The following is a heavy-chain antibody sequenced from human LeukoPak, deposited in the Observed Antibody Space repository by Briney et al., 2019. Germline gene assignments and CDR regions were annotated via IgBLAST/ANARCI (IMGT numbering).Heavy chain of an antibody. CDR2: IYYSGSI. J-gene: IGHJ5*02. V-gene: IGHV4-39*01. Sequence: SETLSLTCTVSGGSISSSSYYWGWIRQPPGKGLEWIGTIYYSGSIYYNPFLKSRVTISVDTSKNQFSLKLSSVTAADTTVYYCAGIVVVAATGWFDPWGQGTLVTVSS. CDR3: AGIVVVAATGWFDP. CDR1: GGSISSSSYY. D-gene: IGHD2-15*01.